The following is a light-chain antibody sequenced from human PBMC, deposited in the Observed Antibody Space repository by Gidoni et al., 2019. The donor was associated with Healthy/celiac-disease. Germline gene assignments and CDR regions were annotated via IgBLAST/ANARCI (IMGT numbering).Light chain of an antibody. CDR3: AAWDDSLNGYV. V-gene: IGLV1-44*01. J-gene: IGLJ1*01. CDR1: SANIGSNT. Sequence: SVLTQPHSASGTPGQRVTISCSGSSANIGSNTVNCYQQLPGTAPKLLIYSNNQRPSGVPDRFSVSKSGTSASLAISGLQSEDEADYYCAAWDDSLNGYVFGTGTKVTVL. CDR2: SNN.